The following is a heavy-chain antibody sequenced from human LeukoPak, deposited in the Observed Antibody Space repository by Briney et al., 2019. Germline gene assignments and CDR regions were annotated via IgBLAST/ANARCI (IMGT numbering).Heavy chain of an antibody. CDR3: TKDPAYSSSWYGYFHY. J-gene: IGHJ4*02. CDR1: GFTFHDHT. V-gene: IGHV3-43*01. CDR2: ITWDGDVT. Sequence: GGSLRLSCAASGFTFHDHTMPWVRQAPGKGLEWVSLITWDGDVTYYADSVKGRFTISRDNSKNSLYLQMNSLRTEDTAFYYCTKDPAYSSSWYGYFHYWGQGTLVTVSS. D-gene: IGHD6-13*01.